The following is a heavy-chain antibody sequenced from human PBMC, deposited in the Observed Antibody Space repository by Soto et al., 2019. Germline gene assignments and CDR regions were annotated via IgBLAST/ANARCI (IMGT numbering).Heavy chain of an antibody. V-gene: IGHV3-23*01. CDR1: GFTLGAYS. CDR2: ISDSGSRM. J-gene: IGHJ6*02. CDR3: VKGYWKGDV. Sequence: GGSLRLSCVVSGFTLGAYSMNWVRQAPGKGLEWVSYISDSGSRMYYADSVKGRFTISRDNSKNTLYLQMNSLRDEDTAVYHCVKGYWKGDVWGQGTTVTVSS. D-gene: IGHD1-1*01.